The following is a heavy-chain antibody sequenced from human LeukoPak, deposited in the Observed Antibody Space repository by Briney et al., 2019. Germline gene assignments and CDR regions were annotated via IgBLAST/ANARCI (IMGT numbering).Heavy chain of an antibody. CDR1: GGSMNSYY. CDR2: IYYSGST. Sequence: PSDTLSLTCTVSGGSMNSYYWSWIRQPPGKGLEWIGYIYYSGSTNYNPSLKSRVTISVDTSKNQFSLKLSSVTAADTAVYYCARGISKDDTVTTSSYFDYWGQGTLVTVSS. V-gene: IGHV4-59*07. D-gene: IGHD4-17*01. CDR3: ARGISKDDTVTTSSYFDY. J-gene: IGHJ4*02.